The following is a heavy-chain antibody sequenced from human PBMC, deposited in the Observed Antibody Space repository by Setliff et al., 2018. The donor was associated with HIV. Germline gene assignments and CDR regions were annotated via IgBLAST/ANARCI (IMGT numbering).Heavy chain of an antibody. V-gene: IGHV4-61*09. CDR3: ARARTIGVSAVYGSGSYYNPPYYYFDY. D-gene: IGHD3-10*01. Sequence: SETLSLTCSVSGGSMSSGSYSWTWLRQPAGKEPELIGHVYVAGTVIYNPSPASRLTISIVPSKNQFSLDLTSVTAADTGKYYCARARTIGVSAVYGSGSYYNPPYYYFDYWGQGTLVTVSS. CDR1: GGSMSSGSYS. J-gene: IGHJ4*02. CDR2: VYVAGTV.